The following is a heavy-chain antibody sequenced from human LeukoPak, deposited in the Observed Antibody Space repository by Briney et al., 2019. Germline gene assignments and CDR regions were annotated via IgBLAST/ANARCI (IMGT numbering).Heavy chain of an antibody. CDR2: IYSSGST. J-gene: IGHJ4*02. V-gene: IGHV4-4*07. CDR3: ARGHSSGWLYYFDY. D-gene: IGHD6-19*01. CDR1: GGSISSYY. Sequence: PSETLSLTCTVSGGSISSYYWSWIRQPAGKGLEWIGRIYSSGSTIYNPSLKNRLTMSVDTSKNQFSLKLSSVTAADTAVYYCARGHSSGWLYYFDYWGQGTLVTVSS.